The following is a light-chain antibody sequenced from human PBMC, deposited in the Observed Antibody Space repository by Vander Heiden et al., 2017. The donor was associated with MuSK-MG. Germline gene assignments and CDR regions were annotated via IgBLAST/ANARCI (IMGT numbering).Light chain of an antibody. CDR1: QSVSSY. V-gene: IGKV3-11*01. CDR2: DAS. CDR3: QQRSNWPRT. Sequence: EIALTPSPATLSLSPGERATLSCRASQSVSSYLAWYQQKPGQAPRLLIYDASNRATGIPARFSGGGSGTDFTLTISSLEPEDFAVYYCQQRSNWPRTFGQGTKVEIK. J-gene: IGKJ1*01.